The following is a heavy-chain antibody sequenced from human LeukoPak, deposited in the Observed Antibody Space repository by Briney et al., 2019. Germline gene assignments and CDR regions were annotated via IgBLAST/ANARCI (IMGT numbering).Heavy chain of an antibody. V-gene: IGHV4-39*01. CDR3: ASGAACCGGDCPPGPVDY. CDR1: GGSISSSSYY. D-gene: IGHD2-21*02. J-gene: IGHJ4*02. CDR2: IYYSGST. Sequence: PSETLSLTCTVSGGSISSSSYYWGWIRQPPGKGLEWIGSIYYSGSTYYNPSLKSRVTISVDTSKHQFSLKPSSVTAADTAVYYCASGAACCGGDCPPGPVDYWGQGTLVTVSS.